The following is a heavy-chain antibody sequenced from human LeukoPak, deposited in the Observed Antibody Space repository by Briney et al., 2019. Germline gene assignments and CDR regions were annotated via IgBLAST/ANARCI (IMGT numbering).Heavy chain of an antibody. J-gene: IGHJ4*02. CDR1: GYTFTSYA. Sequence: ASVKVSCKASGYTFTSYAMHWVRQAPGQRLEWMGWINAGNGNTKYSQEFQGRVTITRDTSASTAYMELSSLRSEDMAVYYCARAVEYYYGSGSYLNTYYFDYWGQGTLVTVSS. D-gene: IGHD3-10*01. CDR2: INAGNGNT. V-gene: IGHV1-3*03. CDR3: ARAVEYYYGSGSYLNTYYFDY.